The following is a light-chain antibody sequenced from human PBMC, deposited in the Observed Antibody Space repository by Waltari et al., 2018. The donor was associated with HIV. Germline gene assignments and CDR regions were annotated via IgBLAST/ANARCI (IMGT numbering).Light chain of an antibody. Sequence: DIQMTQSPSSLSASVGDRVTITCRANRSISTNLNWYQQQPGKAPKLLIYSASSLQSGVPSRFSGSGSGIDFTLTISSLQPEDFATYYCQQSYGTPLTFGGGTEVEIK. CDR1: RSISTN. CDR3: QQSYGTPLT. CDR2: SAS. V-gene: IGKV1-39*01. J-gene: IGKJ4*01.